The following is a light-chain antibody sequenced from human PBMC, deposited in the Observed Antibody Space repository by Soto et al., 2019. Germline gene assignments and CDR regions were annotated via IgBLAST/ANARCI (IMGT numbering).Light chain of an antibody. J-gene: IGKJ1*01. Sequence: DIQMTQSPTTLSASVGDRVIITCRASQRMSAWLAWYQQKPGKAPTLLIYDASSLENGVPSRFSGSGSGTDFTLTISSLQPDDLATYYCQQYDTYPWTFGQGTKVEIK. CDR2: DAS. V-gene: IGKV1-5*01. CDR1: QRMSAW. CDR3: QQYDTYPWT.